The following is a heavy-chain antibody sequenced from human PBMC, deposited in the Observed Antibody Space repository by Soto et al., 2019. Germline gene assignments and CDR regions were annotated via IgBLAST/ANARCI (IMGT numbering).Heavy chain of an antibody. J-gene: IGHJ4*02. Sequence: SWIRQPPGKALEWLALIYWDDDKRYSPSLKSRLTITKDTSKNQVVLTMTNMDPVDTATYYCAHRKMIAGPSPFGYWGQGTLVTVSS. D-gene: IGHD6-13*01. CDR2: IYWDDDK. V-gene: IGHV2-5*08. CDR3: AHRKMIAGPSPFGY.